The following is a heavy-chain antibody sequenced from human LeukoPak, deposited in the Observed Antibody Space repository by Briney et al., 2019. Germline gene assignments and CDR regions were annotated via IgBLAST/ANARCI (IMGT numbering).Heavy chain of an antibody. J-gene: IGHJ4*02. V-gene: IGHV1-18*01. CDR3: AIESGSHFDY. Sequence: ASVNVSCKASGYTFTSCGISWVRQPPGQGLEWMGWISAYNGNTNYAQKLQGRVTMTTDTSTSTAYMELRSLRSDDTAVYYCAIESGSHFDYWGQGTLVTVSS. CDR2: ISAYNGNT. CDR1: GYTFTSCG. D-gene: IGHD3-10*01.